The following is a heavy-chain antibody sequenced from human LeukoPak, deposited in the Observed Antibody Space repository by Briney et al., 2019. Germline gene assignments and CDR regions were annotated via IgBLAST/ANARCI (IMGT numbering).Heavy chain of an antibody. CDR1: GFTISSYA. V-gene: IGHV3-23*01. D-gene: IGHD3-22*01. Sequence: GGSRRLSCAASGFTISSYAMSWVRQAPGKGLEWVSAISGSGGSTYYADSVKGRFTISRDNSKNTLYLQMNSLRAEDTAVYYCAKEYSSGYYFDYWGQGTLVTVSS. J-gene: IGHJ4*02. CDR2: ISGSGGST. CDR3: AKEYSSGYYFDY.